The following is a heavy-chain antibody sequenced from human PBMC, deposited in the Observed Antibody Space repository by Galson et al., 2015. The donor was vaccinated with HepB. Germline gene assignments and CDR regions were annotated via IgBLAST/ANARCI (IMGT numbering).Heavy chain of an antibody. V-gene: IGHV4-59*01. D-gene: IGHD6-6*01. CDR3: ARNQYSSSPHFHY. CDR2: IYHSGYT. J-gene: IGHJ4*02. Sequence: TLSLTCTVSGASISSYYWTWIRQPPGKGLAWIGHIYHSGYTKYNPSLKRQVTISMDTSNNQFSLRLTFVTAADTAVYYCARNQYSSSPHFHYWGQGTLLTVSS. CDR1: GASISSYY.